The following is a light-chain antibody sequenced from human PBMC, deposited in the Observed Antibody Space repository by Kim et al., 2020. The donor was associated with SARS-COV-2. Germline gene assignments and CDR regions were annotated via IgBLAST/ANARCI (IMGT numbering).Light chain of an antibody. CDR2: QDS. J-gene: IGLJ3*02. V-gene: IGLV3-1*01. CDR3: QAWDSSTSV. CDR1: KLGDKY. Sequence: VSPGQTASITCSGDKLGDKYACWYQQKPGQSPVLVIYQDSKRPSGIPERFSGSNSGNTATRTISGTQAMDEADYYCQAWDSSTSVFGGGTQLTVL.